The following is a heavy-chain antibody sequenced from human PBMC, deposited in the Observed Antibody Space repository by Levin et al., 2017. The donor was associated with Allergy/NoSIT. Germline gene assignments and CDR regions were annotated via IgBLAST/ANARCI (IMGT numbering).Heavy chain of an antibody. CDR2: IDPSDSYT. Sequence: GESLKISCKGSGYSFTSYWISWVRQMPGKGLEWMGRIDPSDSYTNYSPSFQGHVTISADKSISTAYLQWSSLKASDTAMYYCARHRTLWFGELFHAFDIWGQGTMVTVSS. D-gene: IGHD3-10*01. CDR3: ARHRTLWFGELFHAFDI. CDR1: GYSFTSYW. J-gene: IGHJ3*02. V-gene: IGHV5-10-1*01.